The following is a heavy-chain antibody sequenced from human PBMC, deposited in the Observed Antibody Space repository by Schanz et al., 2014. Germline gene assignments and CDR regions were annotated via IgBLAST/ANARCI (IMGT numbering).Heavy chain of an antibody. J-gene: IGHJ6*02. V-gene: IGHV3-23*04. CDR2: ISASGGST. D-gene: IGHD2-15*01. Sequence: EVQLAESGGGLVQPGGSLRLSCAASGFTFSSYAMSWVRQAPGKGLEWVSTISASGGSTYYADSVKGRFTISRDNSENTLYLQMNSLSADDTAVCYCAKGMGYCSGGTCYDYYYYGLDVWGQGTTVTVSS. CDR3: AKGMGYCSGGTCYDYYYYGLDV. CDR1: GFTFSSYA.